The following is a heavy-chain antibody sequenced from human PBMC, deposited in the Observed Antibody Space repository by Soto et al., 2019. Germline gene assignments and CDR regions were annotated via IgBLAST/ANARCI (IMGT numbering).Heavy chain of an antibody. CDR3: AIDRPERNSGYDDDYYMAV. Sequence: GGSLRLSCAASGFTFSSYAMSWVRQAPGKGLEWVSAISGSGGSTYYADSVKGRFTISRDNSKNTLYLQMNSLRAEDTAVYYCAIDRPERNSGYDDDYYMAVWGKGTTVTVSS. V-gene: IGHV3-23*01. CDR2: ISGSGGST. CDR1: GFTFSSYA. J-gene: IGHJ6*03. D-gene: IGHD5-12*01.